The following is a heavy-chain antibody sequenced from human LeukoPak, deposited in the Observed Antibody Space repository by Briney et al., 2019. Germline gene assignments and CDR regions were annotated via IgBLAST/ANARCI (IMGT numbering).Heavy chain of an antibody. J-gene: IGHJ4*02. Sequence: PSETLSLTCTVSGGSISSSSYYWGWIRQPPGKGLEWIGSIYYSGSTYYNPSLKSRVTISVDTSKNQFSLKLSSVTAADTAVYYCARDRVVPAAINYFDYWGQGTLVTVSS. CDR1: GGSISSSSYY. D-gene: IGHD2-2*01. CDR3: ARDRVVPAAINYFDY. CDR2: IYYSGST. V-gene: IGHV4-39*07.